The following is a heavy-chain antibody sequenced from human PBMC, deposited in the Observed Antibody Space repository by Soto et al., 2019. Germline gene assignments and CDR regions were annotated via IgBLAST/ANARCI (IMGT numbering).Heavy chain of an antibody. J-gene: IGHJ6*02. Sequence: QVQLQESGPGLVKPSQTLSLTCTVSGGSISSGGYYWSWIRQHPGKGLEWIGYIYYSGSTYYNPSLKSRVTLSVDTSKNQFSLKLSSVTAADTAVYYCARDYDSSGYPLTGGMDVWGQGTTVTVSS. D-gene: IGHD3-22*01. CDR1: GGSISSGGYY. CDR2: IYYSGST. CDR3: ARDYDSSGYPLTGGMDV. V-gene: IGHV4-31*03.